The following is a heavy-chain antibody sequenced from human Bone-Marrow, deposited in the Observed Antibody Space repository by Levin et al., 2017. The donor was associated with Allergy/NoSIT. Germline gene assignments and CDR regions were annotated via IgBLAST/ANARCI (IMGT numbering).Heavy chain of an antibody. CDR2: ISWNSGSL. CDR3: TRESHYDYDRIDNWFDP. CDR1: GFTFGDYA. Sequence: GGSLRLSCAASGFTFGDYAMHWVRQVPGKGLEWVSGISWNSGSLGYAESVKGRLTISRDNAKNSLYLQMSSLRPEDTALYFCTRESHYDYDRIDNWFDPWGQGTLVTVSS. V-gene: IGHV3-9*01. J-gene: IGHJ5*02. D-gene: IGHD3-22*01.